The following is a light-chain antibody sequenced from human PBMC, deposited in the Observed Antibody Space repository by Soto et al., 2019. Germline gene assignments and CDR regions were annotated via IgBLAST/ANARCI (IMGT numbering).Light chain of an antibody. CDR3: QQYDSSPWT. CDR2: GAS. Sequence: EIVLTQSPGTLSLSPGERATLSCRASQSVSSNYLAWYQQKPGQAPRLLIYGASSRATVIPDRFSGSGSGTDFTLTISRLEPEDFAVYYCQQYDSSPWTVGQGTKVEIK. V-gene: IGKV3-20*01. CDR1: QSVSSNY. J-gene: IGKJ1*01.